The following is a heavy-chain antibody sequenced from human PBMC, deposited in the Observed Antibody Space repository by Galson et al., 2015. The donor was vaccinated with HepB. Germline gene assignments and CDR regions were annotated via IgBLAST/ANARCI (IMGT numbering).Heavy chain of an antibody. CDR1: GFTFSSYG. V-gene: IGHV3-33*01. Sequence: SLRLSCAASGFTFSSYGMHWVRQAPGKGLEWVAVIWYDGSNKYYADSVKGRFTISRDNSKNTLYLQMNSLRAEDTAVYYCARDQDSSSSNHFDYWGQGTLVTVSS. J-gene: IGHJ4*02. D-gene: IGHD6-6*01. CDR2: IWYDGSNK. CDR3: ARDQDSSSSNHFDY.